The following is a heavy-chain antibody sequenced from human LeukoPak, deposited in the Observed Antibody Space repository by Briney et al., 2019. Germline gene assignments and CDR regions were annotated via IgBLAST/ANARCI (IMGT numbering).Heavy chain of an antibody. D-gene: IGHD3-22*01. V-gene: IGHV3-21*01. Sequence: GGSLRLSCAASGFTFSSYSMNWVRQAPGKGLEWVSSISSSSSYIYYADSVKGRFTISRDNAKNSLYLQMNSLRAEDTAVYYCARVGYYDSSGYRAFDIWGQGAMVTVSS. CDR2: ISSSSSYI. CDR3: ARVGYYDSSGYRAFDI. J-gene: IGHJ3*02. CDR1: GFTFSSYS.